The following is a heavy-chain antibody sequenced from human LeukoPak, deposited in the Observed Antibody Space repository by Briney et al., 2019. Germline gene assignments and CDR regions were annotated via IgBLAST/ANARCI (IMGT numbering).Heavy chain of an antibody. CDR3: ARDLGLEPFY. CDR1: GFTFSAYG. J-gene: IGHJ4*02. CDR2: ISYDGSTS. Sequence: PGRSLRLSCAASGFTFSAYGMNWVRQAPGKGLEWVAIISYDGSTSYYADSVRGRFTISRGNAKNSLYLQMNSLRAEDTAVYYCARDLGLEPFYWGQGTLVTVSS. D-gene: IGHD3/OR15-3a*01. V-gene: IGHV3-30*03.